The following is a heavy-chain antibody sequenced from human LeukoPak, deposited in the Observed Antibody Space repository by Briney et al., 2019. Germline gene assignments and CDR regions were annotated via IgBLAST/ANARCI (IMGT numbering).Heavy chain of an antibody. CDR3: ARLSSSWYRRGIDY. CDR1: GYSFTTYW. Sequence: GESLKISCKGSGYSFTTYWIAWVRQMPGKGLEWMGIIYPGDSDTRYSPSFKGQVTSSADKSISTAYVQWSSLKASDTAMYYCARLSSSWYRRGIDYWGQGTLVTVSS. D-gene: IGHD6-13*01. CDR2: IYPGDSDT. J-gene: IGHJ4*02. V-gene: IGHV5-51*01.